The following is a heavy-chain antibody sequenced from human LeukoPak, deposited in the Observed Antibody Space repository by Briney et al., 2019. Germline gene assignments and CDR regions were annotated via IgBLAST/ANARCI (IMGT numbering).Heavy chain of an antibody. Sequence: SETLSLTCTVSGGSISTYYWSWIRQPPGKGLEWIGYIYYSGSTNYNPSLKSRVTISIDTSKNQFSPKMSSVTAADTAVYYCARVLLGDYGLDYWGQGTLVTVSS. V-gene: IGHV4-59*01. CDR2: IYYSGST. CDR3: ARVLLGDYGLDY. CDR1: GGSISTYY. D-gene: IGHD3-16*01. J-gene: IGHJ4*02.